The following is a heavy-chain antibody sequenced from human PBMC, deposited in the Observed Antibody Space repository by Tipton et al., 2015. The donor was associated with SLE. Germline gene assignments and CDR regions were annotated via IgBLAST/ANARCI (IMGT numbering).Heavy chain of an antibody. V-gene: IGHV3-7*01. CDR2: INQYGTEK. J-gene: IGHJ1*01. CDR1: GFTFSSYS. CDR3: ASVPGETYFQH. Sequence: GSLRLSCAASGFTFSSYSMNWVRQAPGKGLEWVAIINQYGTEKNYVDSVKGRFTISRDNAKNSMDLQMNSLRAEDTAVYFCASVPGETYFQHWGRGTLVTVSS.